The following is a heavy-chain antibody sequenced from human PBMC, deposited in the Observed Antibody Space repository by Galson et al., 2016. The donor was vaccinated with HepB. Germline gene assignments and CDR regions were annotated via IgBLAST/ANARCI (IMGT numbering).Heavy chain of an antibody. V-gene: IGHV3-9*01. CDR3: SRDPGAPTGTYQYFDP. CDR1: GFTFDDHA. CDR2: ITWNSGAT. D-gene: IGHD1-26*01. J-gene: IGHJ2*01. Sequence: SLRLSCAASGFTFDDHAMHWVRQAPGRGLEWVARITWNSGATGYAASLSGRFTISRDNAKNSLYLHMSRLTAGDSAIYYWSRDPGAPTGTYQYFDPWGRGAPVTVSP.